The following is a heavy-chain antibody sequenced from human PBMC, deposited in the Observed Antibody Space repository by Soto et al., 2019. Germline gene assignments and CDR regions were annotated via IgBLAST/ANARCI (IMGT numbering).Heavy chain of an antibody. CDR2: IIPILGTA. V-gene: IGHV1-69*08. CDR3: ARETAARITNWFDP. D-gene: IGHD6-6*01. J-gene: IGHJ5*02. Sequence: SVKVSCKASGGTFSSYTISWVRQAPGQGLEWMGRIIPILGTANYAQKFQGRVTITADKSTSTAYMELSSLRSEDTAVYYCARETAARITNWFDPWGQGTLVTVSS. CDR1: GGTFSSYT.